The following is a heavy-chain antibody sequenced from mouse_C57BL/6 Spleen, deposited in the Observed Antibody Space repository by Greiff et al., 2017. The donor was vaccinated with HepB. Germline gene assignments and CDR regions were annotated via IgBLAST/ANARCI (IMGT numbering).Heavy chain of an antibody. D-gene: IGHD2-4*01. V-gene: IGHV1-61*01. Sequence: VQLQQSGAELVRPGSSVKLSCKASGYTFTSYWMDWVKQRPGQGLEWIGNIYPSDSETHYNQKFKDKATLTVDKSSSTAYMQLSSLTSEDSAVDDWARWEDYDYDTDFDYWGQGTTLTVSS. J-gene: IGHJ2*01. CDR3: ARWEDYDYDTDFDY. CDR1: GYTFTSYW. CDR2: IYPSDSET.